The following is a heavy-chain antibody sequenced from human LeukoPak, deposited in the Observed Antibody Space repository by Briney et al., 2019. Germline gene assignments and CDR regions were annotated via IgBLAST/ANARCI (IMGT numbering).Heavy chain of an antibody. V-gene: IGHV3-20*04. CDR3: ARAPITSPFYFNY. D-gene: IGHD2-2*01. CDR2: INWSGGST. Sequence: GSLRLSCTASGFAFDEHGMSWVRQVPEKGLEWVSGINWSGGSTGYADPLRGRFTISRDNAKNSLYLQMDSLRAEDTALYYCARAPITSPFYFNYWGQGTLVTVSS. CDR1: GFAFDEHG. J-gene: IGHJ4*02.